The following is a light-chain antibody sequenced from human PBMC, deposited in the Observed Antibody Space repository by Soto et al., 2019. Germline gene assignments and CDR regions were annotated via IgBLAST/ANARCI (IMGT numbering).Light chain of an antibody. CDR3: QQYGSSPTT. CDR1: QSVGNS. Sequence: EIVLTQSPATLSLSPGERASLSCRASQSVGNSLAWYQHKPGQAPRLLIYDVSNRATGIPARFSGSGSGTDFTLTISRLEPEDFAVYYCQQYGSSPTTFGQGTKVDIK. J-gene: IGKJ1*01. V-gene: IGKV3-20*01. CDR2: DVS.